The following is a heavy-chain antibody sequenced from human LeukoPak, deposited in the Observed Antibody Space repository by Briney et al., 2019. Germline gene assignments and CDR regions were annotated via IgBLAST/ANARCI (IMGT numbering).Heavy chain of an antibody. J-gene: IGHJ6*02. CDR3: ARDTSSSLYYYYGMDV. Sequence: GGSLRLSCAASGFTFSSYAMHWVRQAPGKGVEWVAVISYDGRNKYYADCVKGRFTISRDNSKHTLYLQMNSLRAEDTAVYYCARDTSSSLYYYYGMDVWGQGTTVTVSS. D-gene: IGHD6-13*01. CDR2: ISYDGRNK. CDR1: GFTFSSYA. V-gene: IGHV3-30*04.